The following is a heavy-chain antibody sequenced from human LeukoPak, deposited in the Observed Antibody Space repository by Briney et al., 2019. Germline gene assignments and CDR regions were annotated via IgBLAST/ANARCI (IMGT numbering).Heavy chain of an antibody. D-gene: IGHD6-19*01. CDR1: GYTFTRYA. CDR3: ARSDSSGRYGGYYYYYMDV. Sequence: ASVKVSCKASGYTFTRYAFTWVPQAPGQGLEWMVWISAYHGNTNYAQKLQGRVTMTTDTSTSTGYMELRSLRSDDTGVYYCARSDSSGRYGGYYYYYMDVWGKGTTVTVSS. V-gene: IGHV1-18*01. CDR2: ISAYHGNT. J-gene: IGHJ6*03.